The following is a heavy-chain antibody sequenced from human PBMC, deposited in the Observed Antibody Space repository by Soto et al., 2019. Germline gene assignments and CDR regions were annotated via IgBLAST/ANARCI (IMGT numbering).Heavy chain of an antibody. D-gene: IGHD3-3*01. V-gene: IGHV1-69*06. Sequence: QERLVQSGAEVRKPGSSVKGSCKVTGVTSTRYAINWVRQAPGHGLEWMGGIVPMFGTSKYAQKFQGRVTITADTSTNIAYMALRSLRSEDTAVYYCNRGSEYDFWSGYLWGQGTLVSVSS. CDR1: GVTSTRYA. J-gene: IGHJ4*02. CDR2: IVPMFGTS. CDR3: NRGSEYDFWSGYL.